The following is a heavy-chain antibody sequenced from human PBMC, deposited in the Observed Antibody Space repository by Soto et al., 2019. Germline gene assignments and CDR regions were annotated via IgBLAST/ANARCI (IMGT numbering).Heavy chain of an antibody. Sequence: QVQVQQWGAGLLKPSETLSLTCAVHGGSSSENYWSWIRQPPGKGLEWIGEISHSGNTKYSPCLKSQVTISINTSKNQISLTLSSVTAADKAVYYCATHCRSTSCYFKFDTWGPGTLVTVSS. J-gene: IGHJ5*02. D-gene: IGHD2-2*01. CDR3: ATHCRSTSCYFKFDT. CDR1: GGSSSENY. CDR2: ISHSGNT. V-gene: IGHV4-34*01.